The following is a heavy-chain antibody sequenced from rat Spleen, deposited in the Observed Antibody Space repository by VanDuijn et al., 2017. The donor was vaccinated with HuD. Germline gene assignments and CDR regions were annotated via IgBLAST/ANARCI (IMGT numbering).Heavy chain of an antibody. D-gene: IGHD4-4*01. CDR1: GFTFSNYY. Sequence: EVQLVESGGGLVQPGRSLKLSCAASGFTFSNYYMAWVRQAPTKGLEWVASISPSGGSTYYPDSVKGRFTISRDNAKSTLYLQMNSLRSEDTATYYCRIGIKDVMDAWGQGASVTVSS. CDR3: RIGIKDVMDA. V-gene: IGHV5-27*01. CDR2: ISPSGGST. J-gene: IGHJ4*01.